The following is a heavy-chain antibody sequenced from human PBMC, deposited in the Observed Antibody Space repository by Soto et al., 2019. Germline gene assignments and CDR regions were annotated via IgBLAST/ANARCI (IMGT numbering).Heavy chain of an antibody. D-gene: IGHD4-17*01. CDR3: ARASTTVTTLDY. CDR2: IYHSGST. V-gene: IGHV4-30-2*01. CDR1: GGSISSGGYS. J-gene: IGHJ4*02. Sequence: SETLSLTCAVSGGSISSGGYSWSWIRQPRGKGLEWIGYIYHSGSTYYNPSLKSRVTISVDRSKNQFSLKLSSVTAADTAVYYCARASTTVTTLDYWGQGTLVTVSS.